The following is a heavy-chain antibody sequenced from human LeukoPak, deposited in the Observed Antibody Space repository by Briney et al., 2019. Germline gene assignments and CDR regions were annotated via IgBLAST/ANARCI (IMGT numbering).Heavy chain of an antibody. J-gene: IGHJ4*02. V-gene: IGHV4-4*07. CDR2: IYSSGTT. CDR3: ACGVAAAGWLYFDY. Sequence: PSETLSLTCTVSGGSITSYYWSWLRQPAGKGLEWIGRIYSSGTTNYNPSLKSRVTMSIDTTQFSLKLSSVTAADTAVYFCACGVAAAGWLYFDYWGQGSLVTVSS. CDR1: GGSITSYY. D-gene: IGHD6-13*01.